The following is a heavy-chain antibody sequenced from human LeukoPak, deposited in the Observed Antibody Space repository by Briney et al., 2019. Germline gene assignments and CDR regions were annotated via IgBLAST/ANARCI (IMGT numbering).Heavy chain of an antibody. CDR3: ARDPNGNYVGAFDFQR. V-gene: IGHV3-23*01. J-gene: IGHJ1*01. Sequence: GGSLRLSCAASGFTFSNYALTWVRQAPGRGLEWVSSISGAGPYYADSVKGRFSLSRDNYKNTLYLQMSSLRAEDTAVYYCARDPNGNYVGAFDFQRWGQGTLVTVSS. CDR1: GFTFSNYA. CDR2: ISGAGP. D-gene: IGHD4-17*01.